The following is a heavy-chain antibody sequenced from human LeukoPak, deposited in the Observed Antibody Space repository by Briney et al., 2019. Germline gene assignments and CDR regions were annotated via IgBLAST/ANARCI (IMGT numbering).Heavy chain of an antibody. Sequence: GGSLRLSCGASGFTFSSYAMSWDRQAPGKGLEWVSAINGGGGSTYYADSVKGRFTISRDNSKNTLYLQMNSLRAEDTAVYYCAKDKGPYSFGLSPFDSWGQGTLVTVSS. CDR2: INGGGGST. CDR1: GFTFSSYA. V-gene: IGHV3-23*01. CDR3: AKDKGPYSFGLSPFDS. D-gene: IGHD5-18*01. J-gene: IGHJ4*02.